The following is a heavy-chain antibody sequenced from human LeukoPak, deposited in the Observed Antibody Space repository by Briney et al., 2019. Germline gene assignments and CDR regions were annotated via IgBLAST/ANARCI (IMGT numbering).Heavy chain of an antibody. CDR2: IDPSDSYT. Sequence: GESLRISCKASGYSFTSYWISWVRQMPGKGLEWMGTIDPSDSYTNYSPSFQGHVSISADKSLSTAYLQWSSLKASDTAMYYCARRAAVAVTGPGFDPWGQGTLVTVLS. CDR3: ARRAAVAVTGPGFDP. CDR1: GYSFTSYW. D-gene: IGHD6-19*01. J-gene: IGHJ5*02. V-gene: IGHV5-10-1*01.